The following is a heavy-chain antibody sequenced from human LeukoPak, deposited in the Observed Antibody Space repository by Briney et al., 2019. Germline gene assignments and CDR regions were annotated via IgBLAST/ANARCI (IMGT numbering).Heavy chain of an antibody. CDR1: GGSISSYY. D-gene: IGHD1-26*01. CDR3: ARHGQSIVGATTAFDY. J-gene: IGHJ4*02. Sequence: PSETLSLTCTVSGGSISSYYWSWIRQPPGKGLEWIAYISDIGSINYNPSLKSRVTISVDTSKNQFSLKLSSVTAADTAVYYCARHGQSIVGATTAFDYWGQGTLVTVSS. V-gene: IGHV4-59*08. CDR2: ISDIGSI.